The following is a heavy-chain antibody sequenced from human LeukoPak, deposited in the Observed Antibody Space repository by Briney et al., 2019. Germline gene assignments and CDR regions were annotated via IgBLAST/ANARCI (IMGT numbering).Heavy chain of an antibody. Sequence: SETLSLTCTVYGGSISSYYWSWIRQPAGKGLEWIGRIYTGGSTNYNPSLKSRVTMSVDTSKNQYSLKLSSVTAADTAVYYCAREGPDYYDSSGCLDYWGQGTLVTVSS. CDR3: AREGPDYYDSSGCLDY. D-gene: IGHD3-22*01. CDR2: IYTGGST. CDR1: GGSISSYY. V-gene: IGHV4-4*07. J-gene: IGHJ4*02.